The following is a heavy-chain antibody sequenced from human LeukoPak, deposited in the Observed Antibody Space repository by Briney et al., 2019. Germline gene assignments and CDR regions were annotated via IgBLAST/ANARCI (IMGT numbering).Heavy chain of an antibody. CDR1: GFTFSDYW. Sequence: LTGGSLRLSCAASGFTFSDYWMTWVRQAPGKGLEWVANIKPDGSEKYYVDSVKGRFTISRDNAKNSLYLQMNSLRVEDTAVYYCAPYLHWWSDLGYWGQGTLVTVSS. D-gene: IGHD2-8*02. J-gene: IGHJ4*02. CDR3: APYLHWWSDLGY. CDR2: IKPDGSEK. V-gene: IGHV3-7*01.